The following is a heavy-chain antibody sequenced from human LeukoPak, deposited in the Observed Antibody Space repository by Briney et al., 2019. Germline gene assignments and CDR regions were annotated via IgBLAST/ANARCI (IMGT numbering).Heavy chain of an antibody. J-gene: IGHJ4*02. CDR3: AISYERGYSGYGLDY. CDR2: INPNSGGT. CDR1: GYTFTSYD. D-gene: IGHD5-12*01. Sequence: ASVKVSCKASGYTFTSYDINWVRQAPGQGLEWMGWINPNSGGTNYAQKFQGRVTMTRDTSISTAYMELSRLRSDDTAVYYCAISYERGYSGYGLDYWGQGTLVTVSS. V-gene: IGHV1-2*02.